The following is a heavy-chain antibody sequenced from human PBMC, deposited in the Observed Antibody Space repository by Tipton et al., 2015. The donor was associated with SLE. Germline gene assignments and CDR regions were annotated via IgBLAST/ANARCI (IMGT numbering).Heavy chain of an antibody. CDR2: IRYDGSNK. V-gene: IGHV3-30*02. D-gene: IGHD1-1*01. J-gene: IGHJ4*02. CDR1: GFTFSSYG. Sequence: SLRLSCAASGFTFSSYGMHWVRQAPGKGLEWVAFIRYDGSNKYYADSVKGRFTISRDNSKNTLYLQMNSLRAEDTAVYYCAKGGTTSPLCDYWGQGTLVTVSS. CDR3: AKGGTTSPLCDY.